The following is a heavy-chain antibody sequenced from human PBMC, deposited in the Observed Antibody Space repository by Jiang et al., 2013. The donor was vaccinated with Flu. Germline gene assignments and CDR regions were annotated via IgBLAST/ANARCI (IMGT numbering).Heavy chain of an antibody. CDR1: GFTFSSYA. CDR2: ISYDGSNK. J-gene: IGHJ1*01. CDR3: ARYPSPYGDGRREYFQH. D-gene: IGHD4-17*01. V-gene: IGHV3-30*01. Sequence: VQLVESGGGVVQPGRSLRLSCAASGFTFSSYAMHWVRQAPGKGLEWVAVISYDGSNKYYADSVKGRFTISRDNSKNTLYLQMNSLRAGDTAVYYCARYPSPYGDGRREYFQHWGQGTLVTVSS.